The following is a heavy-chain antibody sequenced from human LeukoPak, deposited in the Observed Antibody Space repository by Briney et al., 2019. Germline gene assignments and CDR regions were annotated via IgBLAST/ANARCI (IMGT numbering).Heavy chain of an antibody. Sequence: GGSLRLSCAASGFTFSSYSMNWVRQAPGKGLEWVSSISSSISYIYYADSVKGRFTISRDNAKNSLYLQMNSLRAEDTAVYYCARDQYDFWSGYYGGSLDYWGQGTLVTVSS. CDR2: ISSSISYI. J-gene: IGHJ4*02. CDR3: ARDQYDFWSGYYGGSLDY. D-gene: IGHD3-3*01. V-gene: IGHV3-21*01. CDR1: GFTFSSYS.